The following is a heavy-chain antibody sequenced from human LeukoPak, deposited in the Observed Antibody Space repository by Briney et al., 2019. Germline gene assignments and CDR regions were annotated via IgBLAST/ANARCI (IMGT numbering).Heavy chain of an antibody. CDR3: ARDPRFLEWLLSFDY. CDR1: GFTFSDYY. Sequence: GGSLRLSCAASGFTFSDYYMSWIRQAPGKGLEWVSYISSSSSTIYYADSVKGRFTISRDNAKNSLYLQMNSLRAEDTAVYYCARDPRFLEWLLSFDYWGQGTLVTVSS. CDR2: ISSSSSTI. D-gene: IGHD3-3*01. V-gene: IGHV3-11*04. J-gene: IGHJ4*02.